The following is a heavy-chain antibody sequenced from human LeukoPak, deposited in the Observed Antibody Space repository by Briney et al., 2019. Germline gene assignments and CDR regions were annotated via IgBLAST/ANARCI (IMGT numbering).Heavy chain of an antibody. Sequence: PSETLSLTCTVSGGSISTSSYSWGWIRQPPGKGLEWIGYIYYSGSTNYNPSLKSRVTISVDTSKNQFSLKLTSVTAADTAVYYCARVSGYDWESFYDYWGQGTLVTVSS. CDR3: ARVSGYDWESFYDY. J-gene: IGHJ4*02. D-gene: IGHD5-12*01. V-gene: IGHV4-61*05. CDR1: GGSISTSSYS. CDR2: IYYSGST.